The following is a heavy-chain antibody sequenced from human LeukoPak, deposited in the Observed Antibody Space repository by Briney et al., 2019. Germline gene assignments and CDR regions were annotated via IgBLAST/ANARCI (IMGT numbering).Heavy chain of an antibody. CDR2: IYPGDSDT. Sequence: GESLKISCKGSGYSFTSYWIGWVRQMPGKGLEWMGIIYPGDSDTRYSPSFQGQVTISADKSISTAYLQWSSLEASDTAMYYCASVTVCSSTSCPKRDAFDIWGQGTMVTVSS. V-gene: IGHV5-51*01. CDR1: GYSFTSYW. D-gene: IGHD2-2*01. J-gene: IGHJ3*02. CDR3: ASVTVCSSTSCPKRDAFDI.